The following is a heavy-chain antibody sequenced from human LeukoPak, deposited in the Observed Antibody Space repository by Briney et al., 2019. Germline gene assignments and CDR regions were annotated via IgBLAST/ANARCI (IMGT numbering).Heavy chain of an antibody. V-gene: IGHV4-38-2*02. D-gene: IGHD3-10*01. Sequence: SETLSLTCNVSGYSISSGYYWAWTRQSPGKGLEWIGSIYHSGSTYYNPSLKSRVTISVDTSKNQFSLKLSSVTAADTAVYYCARDTYYYGSGNLSFDYWGQGTLVTVSS. CDR2: IYHSGST. J-gene: IGHJ4*02. CDR3: ARDTYYYGSGNLSFDY. CDR1: GYSISSGYY.